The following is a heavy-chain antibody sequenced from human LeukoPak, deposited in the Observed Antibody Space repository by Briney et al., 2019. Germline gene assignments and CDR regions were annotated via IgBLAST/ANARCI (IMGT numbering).Heavy chain of an antibody. J-gene: IGHJ2*01. CDR2: IYYSGST. Sequence: SETLYLTCTVSGGSISSYYWSWIRQPPGKGLEWIGYIYYSGSTNYNPSLKSRVTISVDTSKNQFSLKLSSVTAADTAVYYCARAVRDYSGYDRNWYFDLWGRGTLVTVSS. CDR1: GGSISSYY. CDR3: ARAVRDYSGYDRNWYFDL. D-gene: IGHD5-12*01. V-gene: IGHV4-59*01.